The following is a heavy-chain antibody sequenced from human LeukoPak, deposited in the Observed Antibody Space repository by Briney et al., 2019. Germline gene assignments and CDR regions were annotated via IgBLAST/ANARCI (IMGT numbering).Heavy chain of an antibody. J-gene: IGHJ4*02. Sequence: SETLSLTCSVSGHSVSSYYWIWIRQPPGKGLKWIGYVYHSGSTNYNPSLNSRVTISLDTSKNQFSLKLTSVTAADTAVYYCARARLAMSDVFDSWGQGTLVTVSS. V-gene: IGHV4-59*02. CDR3: ARARLAMSDVFDS. D-gene: IGHD2-21*01. CDR2: VYHSGST. CDR1: GHSVSSYY.